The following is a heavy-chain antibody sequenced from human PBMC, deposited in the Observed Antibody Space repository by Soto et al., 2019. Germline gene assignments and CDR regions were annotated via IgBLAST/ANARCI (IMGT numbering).Heavy chain of an antibody. Sequence: GGSLRLSCAASGFTFSSYGMHWVRQAPGEGLEWVAVISYDGSNKYYADSVKGRFTISRDNSKNTLYLQMNSLRAEDTAVYYCAKGGSDSSGWPYYYYGMDVWGQGTTVTVSS. CDR2: ISYDGSNK. V-gene: IGHV3-30*18. CDR1: GFTFSSYG. D-gene: IGHD6-19*01. CDR3: AKGGSDSSGWPYYYYGMDV. J-gene: IGHJ6*02.